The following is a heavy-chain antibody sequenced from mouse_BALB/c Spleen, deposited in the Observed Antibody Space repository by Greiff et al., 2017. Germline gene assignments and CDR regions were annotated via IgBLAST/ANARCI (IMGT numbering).Heavy chain of an antibody. Sequence: EVMLVESGGGLVKPGGSLKLSCAASGFTFSSYAMSWVRQTPEKRLEWVASISSGGSTYYPDSVKGRFTISRDNARNILYLQMSSLRSEDTAMYYCARGKDGWYAMDYWGQGTSVTVSS. J-gene: IGHJ4*01. CDR3: ARGKDGWYAMDY. CDR2: ISSGGST. CDR1: GFTFSSYA. V-gene: IGHV5-6-5*01. D-gene: IGHD2-3*01.